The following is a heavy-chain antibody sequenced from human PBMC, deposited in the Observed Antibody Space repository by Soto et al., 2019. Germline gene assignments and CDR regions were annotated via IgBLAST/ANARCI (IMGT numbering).Heavy chain of an antibody. Sequence: QVQLQESAPGLVEPSGTLSLTCAVSGGSISSSNWWSWARQAPWKGLGWIGEIYHSGSTKYSPALKSGVTISVDKSQNHFSMKLSSVTAADTAVYYCSRHLSIAVAGSFYYWGQGTLVSVSS. D-gene: IGHD6-19*01. V-gene: IGHV4-4*02. CDR3: SRHLSIAVAGSFYY. CDR2: IYHSGST. CDR1: GGSISSSNW. J-gene: IGHJ4*02.